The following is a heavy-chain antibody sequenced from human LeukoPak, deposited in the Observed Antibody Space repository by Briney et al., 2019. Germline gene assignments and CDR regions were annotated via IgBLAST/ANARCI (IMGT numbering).Heavy chain of an antibody. Sequence: TCTVSGGSISSGDYYWSWIRQPPGKGLEWIGYIYYSGSTYYNPSLKSRITISVDTSKNQFSLKLSSVTAADTAVYYCARLWSGYYYFDYWGQGTLVTVSS. V-gene: IGHV4-30-4*08. J-gene: IGHJ4*02. CDR2: IYYSGST. D-gene: IGHD3-3*01. CDR1: GGSISSGDYY. CDR3: ARLWSGYYYFDY.